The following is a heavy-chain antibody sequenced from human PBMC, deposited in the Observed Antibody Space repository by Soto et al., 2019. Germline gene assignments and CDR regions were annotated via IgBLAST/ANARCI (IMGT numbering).Heavy chain of an antibody. J-gene: IGHJ4*02. V-gene: IGHV3-48*02. Sequence: GGSLRLSCAASGFTFSNYNMNWVRQAPGKGLEWVSYISTSSTTIYYADSVKGRFTISRDNAKNSLYLQMNSLRDEDTAVYYCARKTTGPVDCWGQGTLVTVSS. D-gene: IGHD4-4*01. CDR3: ARKTTGPVDC. CDR1: GFTFSNYN. CDR2: ISTSSTTI.